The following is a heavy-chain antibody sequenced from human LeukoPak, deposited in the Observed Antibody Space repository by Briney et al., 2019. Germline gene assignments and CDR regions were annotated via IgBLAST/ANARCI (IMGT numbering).Heavy chain of an antibody. Sequence: SETLSLTCAVYGGSFSGYYWSWIRQPPGKGLEWIGEINHSGSTNYNPSLKSRVTISVDTSKNQFSLKLSSVTAADTAVYYCARVGSGYIDYWGQGTLVTVSS. CDR1: GGSFSGYY. D-gene: IGHD3-22*01. CDR2: INHSGST. J-gene: IGHJ4*02. CDR3: ARVGSGYIDY. V-gene: IGHV4-34*01.